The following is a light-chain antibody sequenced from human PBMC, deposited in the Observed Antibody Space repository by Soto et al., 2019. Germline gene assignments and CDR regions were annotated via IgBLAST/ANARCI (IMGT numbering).Light chain of an antibody. CDR3: QQRSNWPRFT. CDR2: DVS. Sequence: EIVLTQSPATLSLSPGERATLSCRASQSVSSYLAWYQQKPGQAPRLLIYDVSNRATGIPARFSGSGSGTDFTLTISSLEPEDFAVNYCQQRSNWPRFTFGPGTKVVIK. J-gene: IGKJ3*01. CDR1: QSVSSY. V-gene: IGKV3-11*01.